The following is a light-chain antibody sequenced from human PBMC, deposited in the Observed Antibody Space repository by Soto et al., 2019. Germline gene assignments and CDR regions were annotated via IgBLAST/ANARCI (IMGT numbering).Light chain of an antibody. Sequence: QSVLTQPRSVSGAPGQSVTISCTGTISDIGAYNYVSWYQQHPDKAPKLMIYHVSKRPSGFPDRFSGSKSGNAASLTISGLQAEDEADYYCCTDAGTYKVFGTGTKVTVL. CDR3: CTDAGTYKV. CDR2: HVS. V-gene: IGLV2-11*01. CDR1: ISDIGAYNY. J-gene: IGLJ1*01.